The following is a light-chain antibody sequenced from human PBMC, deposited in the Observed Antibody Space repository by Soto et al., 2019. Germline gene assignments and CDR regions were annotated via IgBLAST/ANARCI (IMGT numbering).Light chain of an antibody. V-gene: IGKV1-39*01. CDR2: FIS. Sequence: DIEFTQSPSSPSAPVGDTITKSCRASQTVSSYLNWYQQKVGQAPRLLIYFISRLQTGVPSRFSGSGSGRDFTLTITSPQPEDSATYYCQQTYSRPITFGQGTRLEIK. J-gene: IGKJ5*01. CDR3: QQTYSRPIT. CDR1: QTVSSY.